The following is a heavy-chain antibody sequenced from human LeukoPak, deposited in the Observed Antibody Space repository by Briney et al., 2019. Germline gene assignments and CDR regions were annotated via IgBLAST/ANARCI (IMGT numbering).Heavy chain of an antibody. CDR1: GGSISSYY. CDR2: IYYSGST. Sequence: SETLSLTCTVSGGSISSYYWSWIRQPPGKGLEWIGYIYYSGSTNYNPSLKSRVTISVDTSKNQFSLKLSSVTAADTAVYYCARRLYGRMDVWGKGTTVTVSP. V-gene: IGHV4-59*01. CDR3: ARRLYGRMDV. D-gene: IGHD3-10*01. J-gene: IGHJ6*04.